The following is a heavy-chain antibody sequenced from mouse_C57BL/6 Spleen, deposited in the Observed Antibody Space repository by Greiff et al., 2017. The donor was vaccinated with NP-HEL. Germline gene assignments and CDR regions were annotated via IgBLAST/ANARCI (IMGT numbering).Heavy chain of an antibody. J-gene: IGHJ2*01. CDR2: ISYSGST. Sequence: EVKLVESGPGLAKPSQTLSLTCSVTGYSITSDYWNWIRKFPGNKLEYMGYISYSGSTYYNPSLKSRISITRDTSKNQYYLQLNSVTTEDTATYYCARSPIDDGYYGYFDYWGQGTTLTVSS. CDR1: GYSITSDY. D-gene: IGHD2-3*01. CDR3: ARSPIDDGYYGYFDY. V-gene: IGHV3-8*01.